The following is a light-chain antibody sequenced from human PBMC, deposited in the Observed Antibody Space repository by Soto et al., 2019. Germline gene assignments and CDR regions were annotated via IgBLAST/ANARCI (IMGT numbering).Light chain of an antibody. CDR2: EVS. J-gene: IGLJ1*01. CDR3: NSYKTSSTYV. Sequence: QSVLTRPASVSGSPGQSITISCTGSSSEIGAYNYVSWFQQYPGKAPKLIISEVSNRPSGVSNRFSGSKSATAASLTISGLQTEDEADYFCNSYKTSSTYVFGTGTKVTVL. V-gene: IGLV2-14*01. CDR1: SSEIGAYNY.